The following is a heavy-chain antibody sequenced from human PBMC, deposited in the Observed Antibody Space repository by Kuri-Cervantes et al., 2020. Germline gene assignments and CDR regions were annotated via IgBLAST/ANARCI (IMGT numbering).Heavy chain of an antibody. Sequence: SETLSLTCTVSGGSISSGSYYWSWIRQPAGKGLEWIGRIYTSGSTNYNPSLKSRVTISVDTSENQFSLKLSSVTAADTAVYYCARLSGIAVPYYFDYWGQGTLVTVSS. V-gene: IGHV4-61*02. D-gene: IGHD6-19*01. CDR2: IYTSGST. CDR3: ARLSGIAVPYYFDY. CDR1: GGSISSGSYY. J-gene: IGHJ4*02.